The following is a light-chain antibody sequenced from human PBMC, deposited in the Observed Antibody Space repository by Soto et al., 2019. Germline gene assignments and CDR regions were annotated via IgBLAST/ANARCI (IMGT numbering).Light chain of an antibody. V-gene: IGKV2-24*01. CDR2: MVS. CDR1: QSLVHRDGNTY. CDR3: MQASHFPGT. Sequence: DIVLTQTPLSSPVALGQPASISCRSSQSLVHRDGNTYLSWFHQRPGQPPRLLLYMVSIRFSGVPDRFSGSGAGTEFTLRISRVAAEDVGVYYCMQASHFPGTFGQGTKLEIK. J-gene: IGKJ1*01.